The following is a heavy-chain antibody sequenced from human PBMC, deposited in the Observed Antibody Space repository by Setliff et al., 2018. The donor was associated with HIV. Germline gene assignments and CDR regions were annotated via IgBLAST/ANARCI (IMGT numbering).Heavy chain of an antibody. D-gene: IGHD3-3*01. CDR1: GFTFSIFA. J-gene: IGHJ4*02. V-gene: IGHV3-30*01. Sequence: GGSLRLSCVASGFTFSIFAMHWVRQAPGKGLEWVSVISYDGSKKQYADSVKGRFTISRDNSKNTLYLQMNRLRVDAAAVYYCVRGGFWTGYFNYFDYWGQGSLVTVSS. CDR3: VRGGFWTGYFNYFDY. CDR2: ISYDGSKK.